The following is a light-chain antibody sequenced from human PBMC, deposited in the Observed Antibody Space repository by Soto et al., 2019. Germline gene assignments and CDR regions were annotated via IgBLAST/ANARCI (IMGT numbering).Light chain of an antibody. J-gene: IGKJ2*01. CDR2: DVS. V-gene: IGKV1-5*01. CDR1: SSSTW. CDR3: QRATDFT. Sequence: DIQMTKSPSTLDASVGDTVTMTFRSSSTWLAWYQKKPGKGPKLLIYDVSNLERGVPPRFSGSTSGAESTLTIAGLQPDDLGTYYCQRATDFTFGQGTKVEIK.